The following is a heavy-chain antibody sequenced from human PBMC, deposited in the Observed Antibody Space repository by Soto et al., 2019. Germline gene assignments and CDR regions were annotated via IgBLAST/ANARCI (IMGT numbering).Heavy chain of an antibody. V-gene: IGHV4-4*07. Sequence: SETLSLTSTVSGGSISSYYWSWIRQPAGKGLEWIGRIYTSGSTNYNPSLKRRVTMSVDTSKNQFSLKLSSVTAADTAVYYCARVMVGYSSGRGYYYYYGMDVWGQGATVTVSS. CDR1: GGSISSYY. D-gene: IGHD6-19*01. J-gene: IGHJ6*02. CDR3: ARVMVGYSSGRGYYYYYGMDV. CDR2: IYTSGST.